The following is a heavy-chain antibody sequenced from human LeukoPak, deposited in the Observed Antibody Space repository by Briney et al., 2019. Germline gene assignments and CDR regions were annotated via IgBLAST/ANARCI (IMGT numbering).Heavy chain of an antibody. CDR2: INAKSGDT. CDR3: ARQNTGQLDY. V-gene: IGHV1-2*02. J-gene: IGHJ4*02. Sequence: GASVKVSYKASGYTFTDYYMHWVRQAPGQGLEWMGWINAKSGDTKYAQKFQARVAMTRDTSITTTYMEVSGLSSDDTAVYYCARQNTGQLDYWGQGTLVTVSS. D-gene: IGHD2-8*02. CDR1: GYTFTDYY.